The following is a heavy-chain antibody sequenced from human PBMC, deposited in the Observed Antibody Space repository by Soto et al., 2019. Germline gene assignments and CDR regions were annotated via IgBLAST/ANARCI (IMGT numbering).Heavy chain of an antibody. CDR2: IFPGDSDT. J-gene: IGHJ4*02. CDR3: ARPPTGRSGYNYLDY. V-gene: IGHV5-51*01. CDR1: GYSFTTYW. D-gene: IGHD5-12*01. Sequence: GESLKISCKGSGYSFTTYWIGWVRQMPGEGLEWMGIIFPGDSDTRYSPSFRGRVTISADKSIYTACLQWSSLEASDTAMYYCARPPTGRSGYNYLDYWGQGTLVTVSS.